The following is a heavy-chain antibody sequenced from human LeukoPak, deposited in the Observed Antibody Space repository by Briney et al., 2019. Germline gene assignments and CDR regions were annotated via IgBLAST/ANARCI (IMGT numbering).Heavy chain of an antibody. CDR1: DDSFSTHY. V-gene: IGHV4-59*11. J-gene: IGHJ4*02. CDR2: ISSIGST. CDR3: ARAWSRVGATFDY. Sequence: AETLSLTCSVSDDSFSTHYWTWIRHPPGKGLEGIGYISSIGSTNYNPSPKRRGTITVDTSKKQFSLKMTSVTAADTALYYCARAWSRVGATFDYWGQGTLVTVSS. D-gene: IGHD1-26*01.